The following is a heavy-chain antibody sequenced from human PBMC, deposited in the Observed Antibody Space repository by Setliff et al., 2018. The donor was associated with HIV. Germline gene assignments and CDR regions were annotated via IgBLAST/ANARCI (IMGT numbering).Heavy chain of an antibody. J-gene: IGHJ3*02. V-gene: IGHV4-30-4*01. Sequence: SETLSLTCTVSGDSINSGDYYWSWIRQPPGKGLEWLGYIYHSGSTHHNPSLNSRVSFSVDTSKNHSSLKLFSVTVAATAFYYCARADSSSWFFATFDIWGQGTMVTVSS. D-gene: IGHD6-13*01. CDR1: GDSINSGDYY. CDR2: IYHSGST. CDR3: ARADSSSWFFATFDI.